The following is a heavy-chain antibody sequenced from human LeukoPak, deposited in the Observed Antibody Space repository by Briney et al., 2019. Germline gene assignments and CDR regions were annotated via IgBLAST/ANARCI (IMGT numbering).Heavy chain of an antibody. CDR1: GFTFSSYW. J-gene: IGHJ4*02. V-gene: IGHV3-7*01. D-gene: IGHD4-17*01. Sequence: GGSLRLSCAASGFTFSSYWMSWVRQAPGKGLEWVANIKQDGSEKYYVDSVKGRFTISRDNAKNSLYLQMNSLRAEDTAVYYCVSDSGHYSDHFDYWGQGTLVTVSS. CDR3: VSDSGHYSDHFDY. CDR2: IKQDGSEK.